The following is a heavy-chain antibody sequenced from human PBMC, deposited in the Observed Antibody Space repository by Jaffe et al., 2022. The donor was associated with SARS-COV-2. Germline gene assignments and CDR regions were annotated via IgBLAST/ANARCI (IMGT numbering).Heavy chain of an antibody. CDR1: GFTFSNAW. V-gene: IGHV3-15*01. CDR3: TTEGGVDTAMGGALRLAEYGMDV. Sequence: EVQLVESGGGLVKPGGSLRLSCAASGFTFSNAWMSWVRQAPGKGLEWVGRIKSKTDGGTTDYAAPVKGRFTISRDDSKNTLYLQMNSLKTEDTAVYYCTTEGGVDTAMGGALRLAEYGMDVWGQGTTVTVSS. CDR2: IKSKTDGGTT. D-gene: IGHD5-18*01. J-gene: IGHJ6*02.